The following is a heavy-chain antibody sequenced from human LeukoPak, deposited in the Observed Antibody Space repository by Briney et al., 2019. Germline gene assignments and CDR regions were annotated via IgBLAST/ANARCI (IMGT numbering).Heavy chain of an antibody. Sequence: GGSLRLSCAASAFALSTYTMEWVRLAPGKGLEWVANIKQDGSEKYYVDSVKGRFTISRDNAKNSLYLQMNSLRVEDTAVYYCARDRKGGDYWGQGTLVTVSS. CDR2: IKQDGSEK. J-gene: IGHJ4*02. CDR3: ARDRKGGDY. D-gene: IGHD3-16*01. CDR1: AFALSTYT. V-gene: IGHV3-7*01.